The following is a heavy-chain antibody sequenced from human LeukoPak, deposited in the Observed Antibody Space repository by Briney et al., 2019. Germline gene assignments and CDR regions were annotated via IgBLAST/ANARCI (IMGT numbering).Heavy chain of an antibody. V-gene: IGHV4-31*03. CDR2: IYYSGST. D-gene: IGHD4-11*01. Sequence: RASQTLSLTCTVSGGSISSGGYYWSWIRQHPGKGLEWIGYIYYSGSTYYNPSLKSRVTISVDTSKNQFSLKLSSVTAADTAVYYCARHSGTTARYGMDVWGQGTTVTVSS. J-gene: IGHJ6*02. CDR3: ARHSGTTARYGMDV. CDR1: GGSISSGGYY.